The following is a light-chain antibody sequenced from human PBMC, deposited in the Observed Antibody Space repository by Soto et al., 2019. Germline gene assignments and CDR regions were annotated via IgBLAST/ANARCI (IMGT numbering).Light chain of an antibody. V-gene: IGKV3-20*01. Sequence: EIVLTQSPGTLSLSPGERATLSCTASQSVSSSNLAWYQQKPGQAPRLLIYGASSRATDIPDRFSGSGSGADFTLTISRLEPEDFGVYYCQQYGSSPITFGQGTRLEI. CDR2: GAS. CDR1: QSVSSSN. J-gene: IGKJ5*01. CDR3: QQYGSSPIT.